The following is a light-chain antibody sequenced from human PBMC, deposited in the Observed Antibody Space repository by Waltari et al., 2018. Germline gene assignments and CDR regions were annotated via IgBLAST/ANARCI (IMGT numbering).Light chain of an antibody. CDR2: SNN. J-gene: IGLJ2*01. V-gene: IGLV1-44*01. CDR1: SSTIGSKT. Sequence: QSFLTHPPSASGTPGQRVTIPCSGSSSTIGSKTVHRYQQPPGTAPKPPSYSNNHWPSGVPDRFSGSKSGTSASLAISGLQSEDEADYYCAAWDDSLNGVVFGGGTKLTVL. CDR3: AAWDDSLNGVV.